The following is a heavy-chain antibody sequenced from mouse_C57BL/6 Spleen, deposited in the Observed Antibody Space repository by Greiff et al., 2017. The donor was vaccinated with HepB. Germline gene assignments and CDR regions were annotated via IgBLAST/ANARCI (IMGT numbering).Heavy chain of an antibody. J-gene: IGHJ2*01. D-gene: IGHD2-4*01. Sequence: QVQLQQSGAELAKPGASVKLSCKASGYTFTSYWMHWVKQRPGQGLEWIGYINPSSGYTKYNQKFKDKATLTADKSSSTAYMQLSSLTYEDSAVYNCARGDYDREYYFDYWGQGTTLTVSS. V-gene: IGHV1-7*01. CDR2: INPSSGYT. CDR1: GYTFTSYW. CDR3: ARGDYDREYYFDY.